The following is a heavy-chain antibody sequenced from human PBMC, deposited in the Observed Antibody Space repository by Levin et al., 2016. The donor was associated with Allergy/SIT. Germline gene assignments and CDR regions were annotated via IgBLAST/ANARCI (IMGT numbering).Heavy chain of an antibody. CDR1: GGTFSSYG. V-gene: IGHV1-69*13. J-gene: IGHJ4*02. CDR3: ATSFGSSLGLCSGGSCYPSSLVPSH. D-gene: IGHD2-15*01. CDR2: IIPVFETA. Sequence: SVKVSCKASGGTFSSYGISWVRQAPGQGLEWMGGIIPVFETASYAQKFRGRVTITADESTRTAHMELRGLTPKDTAVYYCATSFGSSLGLCSGGSCYPSSLVPSHWGQGTLVTVSS.